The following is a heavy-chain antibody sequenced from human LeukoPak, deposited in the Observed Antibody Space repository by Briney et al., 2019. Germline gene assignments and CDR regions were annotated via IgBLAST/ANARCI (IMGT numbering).Heavy chain of an antibody. J-gene: IGHJ6*03. Sequence: ASVKVSCKASGYIFTNYGISWVRQAPGQGLEWMGWISAYNGNTNYAQKLQGRVTMTTDTSTNTAYMELRSLRSDDTAVYYCARDRFSNYYYYYMDVWGKGTTVTVSS. D-gene: IGHD3-16*01. V-gene: IGHV1-18*01. CDR1: GYIFTNYG. CDR3: ARDRFSNYYYYYMDV. CDR2: ISAYNGNT.